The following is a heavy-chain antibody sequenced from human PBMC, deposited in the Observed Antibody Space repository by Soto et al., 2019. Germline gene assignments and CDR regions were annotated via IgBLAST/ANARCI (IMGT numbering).Heavy chain of an antibody. Sequence: EVHLVESGGGVVRPGGSLRLSCAASGFTFDDHGMTWVRQAPGKGLEWVSGITWNGATTGYADSVKGRFTISRDNAKNSLYLHMNSLRVDDTALYYCARDGGVVVAVDAFDVWGQGTMVTVSS. V-gene: IGHV3-20*04. CDR3: ARDGGVVVAVDAFDV. D-gene: IGHD6-19*01. J-gene: IGHJ3*01. CDR2: ITWNGATT. CDR1: GFTFDDHG.